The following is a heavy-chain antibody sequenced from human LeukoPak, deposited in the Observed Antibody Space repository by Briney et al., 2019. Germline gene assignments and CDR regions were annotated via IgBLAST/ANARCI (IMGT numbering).Heavy chain of an antibody. J-gene: IGHJ4*02. CDR3: ARGYSGTYGRFDY. CDR1: GGSIGSYY. D-gene: IGHD1-26*01. Sequence: SETLSLTCTVSGGSIGSYYWSWLRQPPGEGLEWIGYVYYSGSTNYNPSLKSRVTISLDTSKKQFSLKLSSVTAADTAIYYCARGYSGTYGRFDYWGQGTLVTVSS. CDR2: VYYSGST. V-gene: IGHV4-59*01.